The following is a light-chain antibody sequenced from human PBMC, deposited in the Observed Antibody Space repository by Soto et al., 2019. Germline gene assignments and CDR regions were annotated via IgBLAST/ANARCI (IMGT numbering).Light chain of an antibody. CDR1: QSVSTS. CDR2: DAS. J-gene: IGKJ4*01. Sequence: EIVLTQSPATLSLYPGERATLSCRASQSVSTSIGWYQQKPGQAPRLLIYDASYRATGIPTRFNGSGSVTDFTRTIGSLEPEDFAVYYCQQRRKYFGGGPQVEIK. V-gene: IGKV3-11*01. CDR3: QQRRKY.